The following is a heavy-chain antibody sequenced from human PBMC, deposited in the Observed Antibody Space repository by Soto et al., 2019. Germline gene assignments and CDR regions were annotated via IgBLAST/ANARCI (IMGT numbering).Heavy chain of an antibody. Sequence: PGGSLRLSCAASGFTFSSYAMHWVRQAPGKGLEWVAVISYDGSNKYYADSVKGRFTISRDNSKNTLYLQMNSLRAEDTAVYYCARDPQVRGVRGYYGMDVWGQGTTVTSP. CDR1: GFTFSSYA. J-gene: IGHJ6*02. CDR2: ISYDGSNK. V-gene: IGHV3-30-3*01. D-gene: IGHD3-10*01. CDR3: ARDPQVRGVRGYYGMDV.